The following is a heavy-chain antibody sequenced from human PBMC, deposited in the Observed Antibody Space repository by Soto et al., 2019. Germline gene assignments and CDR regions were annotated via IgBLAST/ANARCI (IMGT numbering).Heavy chain of an antibody. Sequence: QVQLVQSGAEVKKPGASVKVSCKASGYTFTSYGISWVRQAPRQGLEWMGWISAYNGNTNYAQKLQGRVTMTTDTSTSTAYMELRSLRSDDTAVYYCARQYPGDFWSGYYDYYFYYYMDVWGKGTTVTVSS. V-gene: IGHV1-18*01. D-gene: IGHD3-3*01. CDR3: ARQYPGDFWSGYYDYYFYYYMDV. CDR2: ISAYNGNT. J-gene: IGHJ6*03. CDR1: GYTFTSYG.